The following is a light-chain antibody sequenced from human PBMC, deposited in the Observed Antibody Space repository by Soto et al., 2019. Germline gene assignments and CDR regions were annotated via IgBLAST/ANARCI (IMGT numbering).Light chain of an antibody. Sequence: DIQMTQSPSSVSASVGDRVTITCRASQGIATWLAWYQQKPGKAPKRLIYAASNLESGVPSRFSGCGSGTYFTLTITSLQPEDIATYYCQQAYNPITFGQGTRLEIK. CDR1: QGIATW. CDR2: AAS. CDR3: QQAYNPIT. V-gene: IGKV1D-12*01. J-gene: IGKJ5*01.